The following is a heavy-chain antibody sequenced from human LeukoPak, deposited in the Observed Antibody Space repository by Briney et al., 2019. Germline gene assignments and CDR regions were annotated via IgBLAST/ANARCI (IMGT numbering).Heavy chain of an antibody. V-gene: IGHV1-18*01. D-gene: IGHD3-16*02. Sequence: ASVKVSCKASGYTFTSYGISWVRQAPGQGLEWMGWISAYNGNTNYAQKLQGRDTMTTDTSTSTAYMELRSLRSDDTAVYYCARDDYVWGSYRYTGDYWGQGTLVTVSS. CDR3: ARDDYVWGSYRYTGDY. J-gene: IGHJ4*02. CDR1: GYTFTSYG. CDR2: ISAYNGNT.